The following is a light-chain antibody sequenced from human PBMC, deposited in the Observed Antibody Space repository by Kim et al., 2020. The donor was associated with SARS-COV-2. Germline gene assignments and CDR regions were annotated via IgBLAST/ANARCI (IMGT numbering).Light chain of an antibody. J-gene: IGLJ3*02. CDR2: NTN. CDR3: VLYMGSGIWV. Sequence: QTVVTQEPSFLVSPGGTVTLTCGLSSGSVSTTYYPSWYQQTPGQAPRRLIHNTNTRSSGVPDRFSGSILGNKAALTITGAQADDESDYYCVLYMGSGIWVFGGGTKLTVL. V-gene: IGLV8-61*01. CDR1: SGSVSTTYY.